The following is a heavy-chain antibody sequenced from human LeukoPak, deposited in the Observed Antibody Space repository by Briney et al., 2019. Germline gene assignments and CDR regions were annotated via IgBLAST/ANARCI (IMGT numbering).Heavy chain of an antibody. CDR3: ARSRDGYNFDD. CDR2: LYIGGST. CDR1: GFTVSSYY. V-gene: IGHV3-53*01. Sequence: PGGSLRLSCAASGFTVSSYYMSWVRQAPGKGLEWVSILYIGGSTYYADSVKGRFTISRDNSKNTLYLQMKSLRAEDTAVYFCARSRDGYNFDDWGQGTLVTVSS. D-gene: IGHD5-24*01. J-gene: IGHJ5*02.